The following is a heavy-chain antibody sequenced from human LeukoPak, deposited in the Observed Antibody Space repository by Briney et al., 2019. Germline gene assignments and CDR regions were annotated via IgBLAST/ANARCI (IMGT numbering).Heavy chain of an antibody. V-gene: IGHV3-21*01. CDR1: GFTFSSYS. D-gene: IGHD3-3*01. CDR3: ASNRVTIFGVVRDFDY. CDR2: ISSSSSYI. J-gene: IGHJ4*02. Sequence: GGSLRLSCVASGFTFSSYSMNWVRQAPGKGLEWVSSISSSSSYIYYADSVKGRFTISRDNAKNSLYLQMNSLRAEDTAVYYCASNRVTIFGVVRDFDYWGQGTLVTVSS.